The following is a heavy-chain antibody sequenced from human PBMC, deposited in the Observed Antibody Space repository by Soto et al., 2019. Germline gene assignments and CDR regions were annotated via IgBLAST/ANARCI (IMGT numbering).Heavy chain of an antibody. CDR3: AREAGNYYYSSAMDV. CDR2: MYYSGST. D-gene: IGHD6-19*01. V-gene: IGHV4-30-4*01. Sequence: PSETLSLTCTVFGGSIRSGDNYWSWIRQPPGKGLEWIGYMYYSGSTYYNPSLKSRVTISVDTSKNQFSLKLTSVTAADTAVYYCAREAGNYYYSSAMDVWGQGTTVTVSS. J-gene: IGHJ6*02. CDR1: GGSIRSGDNY.